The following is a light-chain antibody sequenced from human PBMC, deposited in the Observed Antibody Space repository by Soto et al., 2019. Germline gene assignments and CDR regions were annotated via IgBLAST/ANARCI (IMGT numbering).Light chain of an antibody. Sequence: EVVMTESPDTLSVSPGARATLSCRASQSVSSYLAWYQQKPGQAPRLLIYDASNRATGIPARFSGSGSGTDFTLTISSLEPEDFAVYYCQQRSNWAEPFGPGTKVDI. CDR1: QSVSSY. V-gene: IGKV3-11*01. J-gene: IGKJ3*01. CDR2: DAS. CDR3: QQRSNWAEP.